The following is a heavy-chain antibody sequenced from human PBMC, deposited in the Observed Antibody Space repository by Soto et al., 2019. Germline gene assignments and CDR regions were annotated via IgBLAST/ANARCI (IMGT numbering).Heavy chain of an antibody. V-gene: IGHV1-2*04. CDR2: INPNSGGT. J-gene: IGHJ6*02. CDR3: ASSVSTRSLDPEYQLLYSNYGMDV. Sequence: QVQLVQSGAEVKKPGASVKVSCKASGYTFTGYYMHWVRQAPGQGLEWMGWINPNSGGTNYAQKFQGWVTMTRDTSISTAYMELSRLRSDDTAVYYCASSVSTRSLDPEYQLLYSNYGMDVWGQGTTVTVSS. D-gene: IGHD2-2*02. CDR1: GYTFTGYY.